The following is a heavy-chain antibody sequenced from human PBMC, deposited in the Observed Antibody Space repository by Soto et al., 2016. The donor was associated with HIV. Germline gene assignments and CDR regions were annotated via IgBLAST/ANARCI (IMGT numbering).Heavy chain of an antibody. J-gene: IGHJ4*02. Sequence: DVQLVESGGGLVKPGGSLRLSCAASGFTFSNAWMSWVRQAPGKGLEWVGRIKSKPDGGTTDYAAPVKGRFTISRDDSKNTLYVQMNSLKTEDTAVYYCTAPYYHDSSGYLTVDYWGQGTLVTVSS. CDR3: TAPYYHDSSGYLTVDY. D-gene: IGHD3-22*01. CDR2: IKSKPDGGTT. V-gene: IGHV3-15*01. CDR1: GFTFSNAW.